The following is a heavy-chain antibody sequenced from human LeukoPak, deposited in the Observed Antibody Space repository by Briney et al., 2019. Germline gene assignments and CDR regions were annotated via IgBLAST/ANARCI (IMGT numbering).Heavy chain of an antibody. V-gene: IGHV3-7*01. CDR2: IKNDGSET. CDR1: GFTFSNAW. D-gene: IGHD6-19*01. Sequence: GGSLRLSCAASGFTFSNAWMSWVRQAPGKGPEWVANIKNDGSETNYVDSVKGRFTISRDNARNSLYLQMNSLRAEDTAVYYCMGGMGWLSDYWGRGTLVTVSS. J-gene: IGHJ4*02. CDR3: MGGMGWLSDY.